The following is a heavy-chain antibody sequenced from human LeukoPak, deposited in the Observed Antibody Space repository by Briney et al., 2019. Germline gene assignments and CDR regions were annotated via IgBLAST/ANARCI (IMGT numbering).Heavy chain of an antibody. CDR2: ISYDGSNK. Sequence: GRSLRLSCAASGFTFSRYAMHWVRQAPGKGLEWVAVISYDGSNKYYGDSVKGRFTISRDNSKNTLYLQVNSLRAEDTAVYYCARVPHPKYSSSSLYYFDYWGQGTLVTVSS. CDR1: GFTFSRYA. D-gene: IGHD6-6*01. CDR3: ARVPHPKYSSSSLYYFDY. J-gene: IGHJ4*02. V-gene: IGHV3-30-3*01.